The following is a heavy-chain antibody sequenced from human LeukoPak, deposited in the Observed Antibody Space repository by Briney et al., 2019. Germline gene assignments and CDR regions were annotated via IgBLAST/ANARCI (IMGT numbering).Heavy chain of an antibody. J-gene: IGHJ6*02. CDR1: GGSISSSSYY. V-gene: IGHV4-39*01. D-gene: IGHD3-22*01. CDR2: IYYSGST. Sequence: SETLSLTCTVSGGSISSSSYYWGWLRQPPGKGLEWIGSIYYSGSTYYNPSLKSRVTISVDTSKNQFSLKLSSVTAADTAVYYCARHYYDSSGYPGSMDVWGQGTTVTVSS. CDR3: ARHYYDSSGYPGSMDV.